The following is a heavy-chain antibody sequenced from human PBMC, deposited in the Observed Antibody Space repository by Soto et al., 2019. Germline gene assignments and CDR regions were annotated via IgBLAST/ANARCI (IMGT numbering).Heavy chain of an antibody. V-gene: IGHV3-30*03. CDR2: ISYDGSNK. D-gene: IGHD3-22*01. CDR1: GFTFRSYD. CDR3: ATLHISGYYLSDAFDL. J-gene: IGHJ3*01. Sequence: PGGSLRLSCAASGFTFRSYDMHWVRQAPGKGLEWVALISYDGSNKYYADSVKGQFTISRDNSKNTLYLQMNSLRPEDTAVYYCATLHISGYYLSDAFDLWGQGTIVTVSS.